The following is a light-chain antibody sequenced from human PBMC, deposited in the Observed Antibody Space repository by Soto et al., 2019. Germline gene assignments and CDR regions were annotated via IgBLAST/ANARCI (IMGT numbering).Light chain of an antibody. V-gene: IGLV2-8*01. CDR2: EVT. CDR3: SSYVGTNFVNV. Sequence: QSVLTQPPSASGSPGESVTISCTGTSSDVGGYKYVSWYQQHPGKAPKLIIYEVTKRPSGVPDRFSGSKSGNTASLTVSWLQPDDEAEYFCSSYVGTNFVNVFGTGTKVTVL. J-gene: IGLJ1*01. CDR1: SSDVGGYKY.